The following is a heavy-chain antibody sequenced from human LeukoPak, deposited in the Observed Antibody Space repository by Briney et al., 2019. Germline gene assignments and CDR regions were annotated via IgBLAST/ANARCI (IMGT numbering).Heavy chain of an antibody. CDR2: ISGSDGST. CDR3: AKDRGYSSGWYPVETFDY. CDR1: GFTFSSYA. D-gene: IGHD6-19*01. Sequence: PGGSLRLSCAASGFTFSSYAMSWVRQAPGKGLEWVSAISGSDGSTYYADSVKGRFTISRDNSKNTLYLQMNSLRAEDTAVYYCAKDRGYSSGWYPVETFDYWGQGTLVTVSS. J-gene: IGHJ4*02. V-gene: IGHV3-23*01.